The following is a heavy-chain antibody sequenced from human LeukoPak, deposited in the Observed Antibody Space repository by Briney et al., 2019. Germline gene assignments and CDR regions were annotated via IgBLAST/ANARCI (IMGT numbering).Heavy chain of an antibody. CDR1: GFTFSSYW. V-gene: IGHV3-7*01. Sequence: GGSLRLSCAASGFTFSSYWMSWARQAPGKGLEWVANIKQDGSEKYYVDSVKGRFTISRDNAKNSLYLQMNSLRAEDTAVYYCARVTYYYDSSGYGPDYWGQGTLVTVSS. D-gene: IGHD3-22*01. J-gene: IGHJ4*02. CDR3: ARVTYYYDSSGYGPDY. CDR2: IKQDGSEK.